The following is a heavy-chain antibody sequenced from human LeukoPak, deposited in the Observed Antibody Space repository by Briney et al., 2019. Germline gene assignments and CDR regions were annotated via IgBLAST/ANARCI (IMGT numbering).Heavy chain of an antibody. CDR1: GFSFSSYS. V-gene: IGHV3-21*04. Sequence: GGSLRLSCAASGFSFSSYSMNWVRQAPGKGLEWVSFISGSSNYIYYADSVKGRFTISRDNSKNTLYLQMNSLRAEDTAVYYCAKSGYNRFDYWGQGTLVTVSS. J-gene: IGHJ4*02. D-gene: IGHD5-24*01. CDR3: AKSGYNRFDY. CDR2: ISGSSNYI.